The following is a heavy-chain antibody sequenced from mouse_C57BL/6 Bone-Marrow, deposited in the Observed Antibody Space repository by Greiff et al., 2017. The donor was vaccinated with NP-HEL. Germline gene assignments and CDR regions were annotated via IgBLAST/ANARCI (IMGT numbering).Heavy chain of an antibody. J-gene: IGHJ3*01. CDR1: GYTFTDYY. CDR3: ARGGIYYDYAWFAY. CDR2: IYPGSGNT. D-gene: IGHD2-4*01. V-gene: IGHV1-76*01. Sequence: QVHVKQSGAELVRPGASVKLSCKASGYTFTDYYINWVKQRPGQGLEWIARIYPGSGNTYYNEKCKGKAKRTEEKSSSTAYMELSSLTSEDSAVYFCARGGIYYDYAWFAYWGQGTLVTVSA.